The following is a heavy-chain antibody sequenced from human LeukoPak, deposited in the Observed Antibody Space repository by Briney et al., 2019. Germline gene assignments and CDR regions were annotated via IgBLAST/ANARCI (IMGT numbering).Heavy chain of an antibody. Sequence: PGGSLRLSCAASGFAFSSYWMSWVRQAPGKGLEWVANIKQDGSEKYYVDSVKGRFTISRGNAKNSLYLQMNSLRAEDTAVYYCALGGGGYYLYYWGQGTLVTVSS. V-gene: IGHV3-7*01. CDR3: ALGGGGYYLYY. CDR2: IKQDGSEK. D-gene: IGHD1-26*01. J-gene: IGHJ4*02. CDR1: GFAFSSYW.